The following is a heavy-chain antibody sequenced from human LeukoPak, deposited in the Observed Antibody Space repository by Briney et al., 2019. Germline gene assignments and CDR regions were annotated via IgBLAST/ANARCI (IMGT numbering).Heavy chain of an antibody. D-gene: IGHD6-19*01. Sequence: TTSETLSLTCAVYGGSFSGYYWSWIRQPPGKGLEWIGYIYYSGYTNYNPSLKSRVTISVDTSKNQFSLKLSSVTAADTAVYYCARERFAGGWYRDYWGQGTLVTVSS. V-gene: IGHV4-59*01. J-gene: IGHJ4*02. CDR2: IYYSGYT. CDR1: GGSFSGYY. CDR3: ARERFAGGWYRDY.